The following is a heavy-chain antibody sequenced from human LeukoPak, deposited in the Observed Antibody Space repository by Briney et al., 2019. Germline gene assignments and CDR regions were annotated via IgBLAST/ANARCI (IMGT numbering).Heavy chain of an antibody. Sequence: SQTLSLTCTVSGGSIRSGGDYWSWIRQHPGKGLEWIGYIHYSESTYYNPSLRSRVTISVDTSKNQFSLKLNSVTAADTAVYYCARDPRVLAVAGSFYFDYWGQGALVTVSS. D-gene: IGHD6-19*01. CDR1: GGSIRSGGDY. V-gene: IGHV4-31*03. CDR2: IHYSEST. CDR3: ARDPRVLAVAGSFYFDY. J-gene: IGHJ4*02.